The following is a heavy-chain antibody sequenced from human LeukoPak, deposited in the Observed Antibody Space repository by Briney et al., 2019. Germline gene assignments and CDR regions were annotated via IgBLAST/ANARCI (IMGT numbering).Heavy chain of an antibody. CDR3: AKQSYARSLGE. J-gene: IGHJ4*02. Sequence: GGSLRLSCAASGFTCSSYTMNWVRQAPGKGLEWISTTNSGGATTDYAESVKGRFTISRDNSKNILYLQMSSLRVEVTAMYYCAKQSYARSLGEGGPGTLVTVSS. V-gene: IGHV3-23*01. CDR1: GFTCSSYT. CDR2: TNSGGATT. D-gene: IGHD2-8*01.